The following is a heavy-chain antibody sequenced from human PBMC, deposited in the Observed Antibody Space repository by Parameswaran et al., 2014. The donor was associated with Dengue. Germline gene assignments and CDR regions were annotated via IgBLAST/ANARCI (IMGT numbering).Heavy chain of an antibody. D-gene: IGHD1-1*01. CDR3: ARETGHSFDY. V-gene: IGHV3-74*01. Sequence: WIRQPPGKGLVWVSLINTDGITTTYADSMRGRFTISRDNAKNTLYLQMDSLRAEDTAVYYCARETGHSFDYWGQGTLVTVSS. CDR2: INTDGITT. J-gene: IGHJ4*02.